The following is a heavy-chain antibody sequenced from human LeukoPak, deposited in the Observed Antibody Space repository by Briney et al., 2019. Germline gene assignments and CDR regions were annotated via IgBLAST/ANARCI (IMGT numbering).Heavy chain of an antibody. J-gene: IGHJ4*02. CDR1: GFTFSNAW. D-gene: IGHD2-15*01. Sequence: GGSLRLSCAASGFTFSNAWMSWVRQAPGKGLEWVGRIKSKTDGGTKDYAAPVKGRFTILRDDSKNTLLLQMNSLKTEDTAAYYCTTDNGWELPTDYWGQGTLVTVSS. CDR2: IKSKTDGGTK. CDR3: TTDNGWELPTDY. V-gene: IGHV3-15*01.